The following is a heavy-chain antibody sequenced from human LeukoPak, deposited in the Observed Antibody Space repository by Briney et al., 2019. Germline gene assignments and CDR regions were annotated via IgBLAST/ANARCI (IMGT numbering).Heavy chain of an antibody. CDR1: GFTFDDYA. J-gene: IGHJ3*02. CDR2: ISGDGGST. Sequence: GGSLRLSCAASGFTFDDYAMHWVRHAPGTGLEWVSLISGDGGSTFYADSVKGRFTISRDNSKNSLYLQMTSLRSEDTALYYCAKVLIAAAGPRADAFDIWGQGTMVTVSS. CDR3: AKVLIAAAGPRADAFDI. V-gene: IGHV3-43*02. D-gene: IGHD6-13*01.